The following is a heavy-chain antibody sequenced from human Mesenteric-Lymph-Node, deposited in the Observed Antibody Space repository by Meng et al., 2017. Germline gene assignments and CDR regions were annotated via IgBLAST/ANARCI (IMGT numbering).Heavy chain of an antibody. D-gene: IGHD4-23*01. CDR1: GGSFRGYY. J-gene: IGHJ4*02. CDR2: INHSGST. CDR3: ARGHRDWTVVTDY. Sequence: SQTLSLTCAVYGGSFRGYYRRWIRQPPGKGLEWIGEINHSGSTNYNPSLKSRVTISVDTSKNQFSLKLSSVTAADTAVYYCARGHRDWTVVTDYWGQGTLVTVSS. V-gene: IGHV4-34*01.